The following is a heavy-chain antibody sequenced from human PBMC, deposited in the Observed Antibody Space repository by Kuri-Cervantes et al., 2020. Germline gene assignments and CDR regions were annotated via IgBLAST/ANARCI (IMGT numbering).Heavy chain of an antibody. D-gene: IGHD2-21*01. CDR2: ISSSSSYI. J-gene: IGHJ4*02. V-gene: IGHV3-21*01. CDR3: AREHHSTRIDF. Sequence: GESLKISCAASGFTFSSYSMNWVRQAPGKGLEWVSSISSSSSYIYYADSVKGRFTTSRDNAKNSLYLQMNSLRAEDTAVYYCAREHHSTRIDFWGQGTLVTVSS. CDR1: GFTFSSYS.